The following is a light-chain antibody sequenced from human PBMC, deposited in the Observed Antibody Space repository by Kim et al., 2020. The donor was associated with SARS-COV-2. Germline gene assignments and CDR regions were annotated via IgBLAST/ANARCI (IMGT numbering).Light chain of an antibody. CDR1: SSDVGGYNY. Sequence: GQSVTNTRTGTSSDVGGYNYVSWYQQNPDKAPKLMIYEVSKRPSGVPDRFSGSKSGNTASLTVSGLQAEDEADYYCSTYAGSSNVVFGGGTQLTVL. CDR2: EVS. CDR3: STYAGSSNVV. V-gene: IGLV2-8*01. J-gene: IGLJ2*01.